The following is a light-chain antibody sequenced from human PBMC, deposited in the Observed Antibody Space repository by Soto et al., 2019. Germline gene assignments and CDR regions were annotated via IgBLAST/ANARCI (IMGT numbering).Light chain of an antibody. Sequence: EIVLTHSPGTLSLCPGEIATLFCRASQSFTTSQLAWYQQRPGQAPRVLIFGASRRATGIPDRFSGSGSGTDFTLTISRLEPEDSAVHYCQQYPSSPRTLGQGTKVDIK. V-gene: IGKV3-20*01. CDR1: QSFTTSQ. CDR2: GAS. J-gene: IGKJ1*01. CDR3: QQYPSSPRT.